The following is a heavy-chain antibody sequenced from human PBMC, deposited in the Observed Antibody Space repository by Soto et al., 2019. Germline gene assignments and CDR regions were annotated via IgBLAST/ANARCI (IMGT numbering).Heavy chain of an antibody. CDR1: WVSTRNLRYY. V-gene: IGHV4-61*01. Sequence: VHRTVSWVSTRNLRYYRNGLPQPPGKGLEWIGYIYYSGSTNCNPSLKSRVTISVDTSKNQFSLKLSSVTAADTAVYYCARDNENTGIRAFAVWVQGTMVTVSS. J-gene: IGHJ3*01. CDR3: ARDNENTGIRAFAV. CDR2: IYYSGST. D-gene: IGHD1-1*01.